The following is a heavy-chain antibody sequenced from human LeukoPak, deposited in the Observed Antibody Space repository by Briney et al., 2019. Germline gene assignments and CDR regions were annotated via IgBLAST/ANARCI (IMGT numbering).Heavy chain of an antibody. CDR2: ISGSGGST. Sequence: PGGSLRLSCAASGFSFSSYAMSWVRQAPGKGLEWVSDISGSGGSTNYADPVKGRFTISGDNSKNMLYLQMNSLRAADTAVYYCAKDLMGGVGATGGFDYWGQGTLVTVSS. CDR1: GFSFSSYA. D-gene: IGHD1-26*01. J-gene: IGHJ4*02. CDR3: AKDLMGGVGATGGFDY. V-gene: IGHV3-23*01.